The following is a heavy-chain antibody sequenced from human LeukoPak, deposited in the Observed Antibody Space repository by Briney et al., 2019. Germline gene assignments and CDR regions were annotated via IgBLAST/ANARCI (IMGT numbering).Heavy chain of an antibody. CDR3: ARAGAEVTSHFDV. Sequence: ASVKVSCKASGYTFSHYGISWVRQAPGQGLEWMGYIRAYNGNTNFAQKSQGRVTMTTDTSTRTAYMELRSLTSDDTAVYYCARAGAEVTSHFDVWGQGTLVTVS. V-gene: IGHV1-18*01. CDR2: IRAYNGNT. J-gene: IGHJ4*02. CDR1: GYTFSHYG. D-gene: IGHD2-21*02.